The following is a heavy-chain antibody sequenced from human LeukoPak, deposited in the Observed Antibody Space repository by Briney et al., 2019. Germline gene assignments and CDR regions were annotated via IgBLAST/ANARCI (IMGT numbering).Heavy chain of an antibody. CDR3: ARTQTTVTTLDFDY. CDR1: GGSISSGGYS. J-gene: IGHJ4*02. Sequence: SETLSLTCAVSGGSISSGGYSWRWIRQPPGKGLEWIGYIYYSGSTYYNPSLKSRVTISVDTSKNQFSLKLSSVTAADTAVYYCARTQTTVTTLDFDYWGQGTLVTVSS. CDR2: IYYSGST. V-gene: IGHV4-31*11. D-gene: IGHD4-17*01.